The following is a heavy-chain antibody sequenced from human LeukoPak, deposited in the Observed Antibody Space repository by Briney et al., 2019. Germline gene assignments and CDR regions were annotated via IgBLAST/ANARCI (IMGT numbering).Heavy chain of an antibody. CDR1: GYTFTGYY. CDR2: INPNSGGT. CDR3: ARAVTRQQLVGY. Sequence: ASVKVSCKASGYTFTGYYMHCVRQAPGQGLEWMGWINPNSGGTNYAQKFQGRVTMTRDTSISTAYMELSRLRSDDTAVYYCARAVTRQQLVGYWGQGTLVTVSS. V-gene: IGHV1-2*02. D-gene: IGHD6-13*01. J-gene: IGHJ4*02.